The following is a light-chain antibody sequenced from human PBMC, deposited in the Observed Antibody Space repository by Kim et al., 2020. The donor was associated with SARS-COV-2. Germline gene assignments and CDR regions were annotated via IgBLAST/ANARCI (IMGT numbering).Light chain of an antibody. Sequence: ESVGDTVTITCRASQGTGNYLAWYQQKPGKVPKLLLYAVSTLDSGVPSRFSGIGSGTAYTLTIRSLQPEDFATYYCQQSYSTPWTFGQGTKVDIK. CDR2: AVS. CDR3: QQSYSTPWT. CDR1: QGTGNY. J-gene: IGKJ1*01. V-gene: IGKV1-NL1*01.